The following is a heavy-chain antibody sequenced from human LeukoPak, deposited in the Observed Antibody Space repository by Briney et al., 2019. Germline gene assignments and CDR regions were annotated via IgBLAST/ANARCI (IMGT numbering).Heavy chain of an antibody. CDR3: ARLPMAMGVFDY. Sequence: SETLSLTCAVSGGSINSSSSYYWGWIRQPPGKGLEWIGSIYYSGSTYHNPSLKSRVTISVDTSKNQFSLKLSSVTAADTAVYYCARLPMAMGVFDYWGQGTLVTVSS. CDR2: IYYSGST. J-gene: IGHJ4*02. D-gene: IGHD3-10*01. V-gene: IGHV4-39*01. CDR1: GGSINSSSSYY.